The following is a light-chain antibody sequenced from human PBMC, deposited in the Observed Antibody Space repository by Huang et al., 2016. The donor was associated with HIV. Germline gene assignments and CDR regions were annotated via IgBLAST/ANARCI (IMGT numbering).Light chain of an antibody. J-gene: IGKJ1*01. CDR2: WAS. V-gene: IGKV4-1*01. Sequence: DIVLTQSPDSLAVSLGERATINCRSSQSVFHRSNNKTYLAWYRQKPRQPHEVIIFWASTRESGVPDRFSGSGSGTEFTLTSSSLQVEDVAVYYCHQYFSTPQTFGHGTKVEIK. CDR1: QSVFHRSNNKTY. CDR3: HQYFSTPQT.